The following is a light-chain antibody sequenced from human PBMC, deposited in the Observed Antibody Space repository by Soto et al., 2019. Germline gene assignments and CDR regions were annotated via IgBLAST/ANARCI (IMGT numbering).Light chain of an antibody. J-gene: IGLJ2*01. CDR1: SSDVGSCNY. CDR3: SSYADSNNLELV. Sequence: QSVLTQPPSASGSPGQSVTISCTGTSSDVGSCNYVSWYQQHPGKAPKLIIYEVIKRPSGVPDRFSGSKSGNTASLTVSGLQAEDEADYYCSSYADSNNLELVFGGGTKVTVL. V-gene: IGLV2-8*01. CDR2: EVI.